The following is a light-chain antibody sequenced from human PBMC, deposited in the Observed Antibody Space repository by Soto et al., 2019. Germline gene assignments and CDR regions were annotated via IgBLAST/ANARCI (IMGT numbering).Light chain of an antibody. Sequence: IVLTQSPGTLSLTPGERATLSCRASQSVSSSYLAWYQQKPGQAPRLLIYGESSRATGIPDRFSGSGSGTDFTLTISRLEPEDSAVYYCQQYGSSPPFTFGPGNRVDIK. J-gene: IGKJ3*01. CDR1: QSVSSSY. CDR2: GES. CDR3: QQYGSSPPFT. V-gene: IGKV3-20*01.